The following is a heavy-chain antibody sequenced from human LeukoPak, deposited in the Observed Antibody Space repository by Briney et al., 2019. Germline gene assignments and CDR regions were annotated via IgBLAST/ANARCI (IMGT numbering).Heavy chain of an antibody. CDR2: IWYDGSNK. J-gene: IGHJ4*02. Sequence: PGGSLRLSCAASGFTFSSYAMSWVRQAPGKGLEWVAVIWYDGSNKYYADSVKGRFTISRDNSKNTLYLQMNSLRAEDTAVYYCARDRGDYFDYWGQGTLVTVSS. CDR1: GFTFSSYA. CDR3: ARDRGDYFDY. V-gene: IGHV3-33*08. D-gene: IGHD2-15*01.